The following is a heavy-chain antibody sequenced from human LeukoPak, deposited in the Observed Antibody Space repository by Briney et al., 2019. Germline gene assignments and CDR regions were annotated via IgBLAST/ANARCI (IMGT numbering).Heavy chain of an antibody. V-gene: IGHV3-23*01. D-gene: IGHD6-19*01. J-gene: IGHJ4*02. Sequence: VGTLRLSCAASGCTSSSYAMSWVRQAPRKGLEWVSAISGSGGSTYYADSVKGRSTISRDNSKNTLYPQMNSLRAEDTAVYYCAKDSSGWYGRVDYFDYWGQGTLVTVSS. CDR2: ISGSGGST. CDR1: GCTSSSYA. CDR3: AKDSSGWYGRVDYFDY.